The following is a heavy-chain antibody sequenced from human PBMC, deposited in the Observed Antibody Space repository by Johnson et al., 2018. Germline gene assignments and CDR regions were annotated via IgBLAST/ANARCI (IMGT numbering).Heavy chain of an antibody. CDR1: GYTFSSYD. CDR3: ARGSRRIVAPITWWFDP. Sequence: QVQLVESGAEVKKPGASVKVSCKASGYTFSSYDINWVRQATGQGLEWMGWMNPNSGNKGYAQKFQGRVTMTRNPSISTAYLELSSLSSEDTAVYYCARGSRRIVAPITWWFDPWGQGALVTVSS. D-gene: IGHD3-22*01. CDR2: MNPNSGNK. V-gene: IGHV1-8*02. J-gene: IGHJ5*02.